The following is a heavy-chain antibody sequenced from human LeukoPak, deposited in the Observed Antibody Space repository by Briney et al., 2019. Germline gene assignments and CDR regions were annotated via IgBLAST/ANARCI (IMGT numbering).Heavy chain of an antibody. V-gene: IGHV3-21*01. Sequence: GGSLRLSCAASGFTFSSYSMNWVRQAPGKGLEWVSSIRSSSSYIYYADSVKGRFTISRDNAKNSLYLQMNSLRAEDTAVYYCARERSAMVTGFDYWGQGTLVTVSS. CDR2: IRSSSSYI. CDR1: GFTFSSYS. J-gene: IGHJ4*02. CDR3: ARERSAMVTGFDY. D-gene: IGHD5-18*01.